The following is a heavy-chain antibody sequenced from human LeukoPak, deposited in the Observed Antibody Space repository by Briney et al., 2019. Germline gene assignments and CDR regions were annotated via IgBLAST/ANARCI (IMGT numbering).Heavy chain of an antibody. CDR3: ARQSAAVGDFDY. CDR1: GGSISSYY. D-gene: IGHD6-13*01. J-gene: IGHJ4*02. V-gene: IGHV4-59*08. Sequence: SETLSLTCTVSGGSISSYYWSWIRQPPGKGLEWIGYIYYSGSTNYNPSLKSRVTISVDTSKNQFSLKLSSVTAADTAVYYCARQSAAVGDFDYWGQGTLVTVSS. CDR2: IYYSGST.